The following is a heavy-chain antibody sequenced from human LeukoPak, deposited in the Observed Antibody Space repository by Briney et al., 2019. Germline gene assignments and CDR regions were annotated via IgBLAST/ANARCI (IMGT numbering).Heavy chain of an antibody. CDR3: ARENYYGSGSYYKAAIAFDI. Sequence: PGGSLRLSCAASGFTFSSYAMHWVRRAPGKGLEWVAVISYDGSNKYYADSVKGRFTISRDNSKNTLYLQMNSLRAEDTAVYYCARENYYGSGSYYKAAIAFDIWGQGTMDTVSS. V-gene: IGHV3-30-3*01. CDR1: GFTFSSYA. J-gene: IGHJ3*02. D-gene: IGHD3-10*01. CDR2: ISYDGSNK.